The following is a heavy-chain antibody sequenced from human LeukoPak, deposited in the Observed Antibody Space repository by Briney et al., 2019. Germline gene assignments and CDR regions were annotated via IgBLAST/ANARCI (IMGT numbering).Heavy chain of an antibody. CDR3: ARVRMGYRYPYYYYYGMDV. CDR2: MNPNSGNT. D-gene: IGHD3-16*02. Sequence: ASVKVSCKASGYTFTSYDINWVRQATGQGLEWMGWMNPNSGNTGYAQKFQGRVTMTRNTSISTAYMELSSLRSEDTAVYYCARVRMGYRYPYYYYYGMDVWGQGTTVTVSS. V-gene: IGHV1-8*01. J-gene: IGHJ6*02. CDR1: GYTFTSYD.